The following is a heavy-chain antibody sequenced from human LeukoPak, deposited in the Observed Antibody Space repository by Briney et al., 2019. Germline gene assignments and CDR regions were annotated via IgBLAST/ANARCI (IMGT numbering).Heavy chain of an antibody. CDR3: AREVSGQLVWGIRLDMPTGGWDY. CDR1: GFTFSSYE. Sequence: GGSLRLSCAASGFTFSSYEMNWVRQAPGKGLEWVSYISSSGSTIYYADSVKGRFTISRDNAKNSLYLQMNSLRAEDTAVYYCAREVSGQLVWGIRLDMPTGGWDYWGQGTLVTVSS. CDR2: ISSSGSTI. V-gene: IGHV3-48*03. D-gene: IGHD6-13*01. J-gene: IGHJ4*02.